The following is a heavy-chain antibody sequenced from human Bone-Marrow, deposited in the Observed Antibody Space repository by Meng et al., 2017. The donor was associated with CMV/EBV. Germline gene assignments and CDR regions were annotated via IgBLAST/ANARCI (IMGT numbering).Heavy chain of an antibody. CDR2: ISSSGSTI. J-gene: IGHJ5*02. V-gene: IGHV3-48*04. CDR1: VFTFGSSV. D-gene: IGHD3-10*01. CDR3: ARDYYGSGSYGWFDP. Sequence: SVFTFGSSVLHWVRQAPGKRLEWVSYISSSGSTIYYADSVKGRFTISRDNAKTSLYLQMNSLRAEDTAVYYCARDYYGSGSYGWFDPWGQGTLVTVSS.